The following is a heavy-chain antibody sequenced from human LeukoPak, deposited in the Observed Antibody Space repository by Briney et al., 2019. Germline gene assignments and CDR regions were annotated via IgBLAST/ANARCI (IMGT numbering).Heavy chain of an antibody. D-gene: IGHD3-22*01. V-gene: IGHV3-53*01. CDR1: GFTVSSNY. Sequence: PGGSLRLSCAASGFTVSSNYMSWVRQAPGKGLEWVSVMYSGGSTFYADSVKGRFTISRDNSKNTLYLQMNSLRAEDTAIYYCAKRDSSVSGYFDSWGQGTLVTVSS. CDR3: AKRDSSVSGYFDS. CDR2: MYSGGST. J-gene: IGHJ4*02.